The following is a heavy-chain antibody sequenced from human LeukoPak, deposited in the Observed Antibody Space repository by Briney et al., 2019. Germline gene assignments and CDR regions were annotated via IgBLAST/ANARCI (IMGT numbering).Heavy chain of an antibody. Sequence: PSETLSLTCTVSGGSISSYYWSWIRQPPGKGLEWIGYIYYSGSTNYNPSLKSRVTISVDTSKNQFSLKLSSVTAADTAVYCCARYSMELDYYYYYYMDVWGKGTTVTVSS. V-gene: IGHV4-59*01. J-gene: IGHJ6*03. D-gene: IGHD4/OR15-4a*01. CDR2: IYYSGST. CDR3: ARYSMELDYYYYYYMDV. CDR1: GGSISSYY.